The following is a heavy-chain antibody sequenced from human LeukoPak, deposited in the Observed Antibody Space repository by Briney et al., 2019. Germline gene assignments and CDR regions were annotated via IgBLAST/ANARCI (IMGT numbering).Heavy chain of an antibody. D-gene: IGHD3-16*01. Sequence: SETLSLTCTVSGGSISSYYWSWIRQPPGKGLEWIGYIYYSGSTNYNPSLESRVTISVDTSKNQFSLKLSSVTAADTALYYCVRALPERFGWFDPWGQGTLVTVSS. V-gene: IGHV4-59*01. J-gene: IGHJ5*02. CDR2: IYYSGST. CDR1: GGSISSYY. CDR3: VRALPERFGWFDP.